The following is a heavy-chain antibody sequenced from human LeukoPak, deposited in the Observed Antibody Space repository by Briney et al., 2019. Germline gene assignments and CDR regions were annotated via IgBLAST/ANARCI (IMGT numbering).Heavy chain of an antibody. V-gene: IGHV3-23*01. Sequence: GGSLRLSCAASGFTFSSYAMSWVRQAPGRGLEWVSAFDTGFGTYYPDSLKGRFTISRDNSKSTLFLQMNSLRAEDTAVYYCARSSGWWSLDYWGQGTLVTVSS. CDR1: GFTFSSYA. CDR2: FDTGFGT. D-gene: IGHD6-19*01. CDR3: ARSSGWWSLDY. J-gene: IGHJ4*02.